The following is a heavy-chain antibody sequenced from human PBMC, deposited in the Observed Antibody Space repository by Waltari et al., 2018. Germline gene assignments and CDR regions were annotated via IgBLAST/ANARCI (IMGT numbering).Heavy chain of an antibody. CDR3: ARGTSWAGNWYFDL. J-gene: IGHJ2*01. V-gene: IGHV4-39*01. D-gene: IGHD6-19*01. CDR2: IYYRGST. Sequence: QLQLQESGPGLVKPSETLSLTCPVPGGSISSSRYYWVWLRQPPGKGLGWIGSIYYRGSTYYNPSLKSRVTISVDTSKNQFSLKLSSVTAADTAVYYCARGTSWAGNWYFDLWGRGTLVTVSS. CDR1: GGSISSSRYY.